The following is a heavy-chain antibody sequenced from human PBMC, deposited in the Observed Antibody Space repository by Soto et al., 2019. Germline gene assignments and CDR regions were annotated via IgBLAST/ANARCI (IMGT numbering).Heavy chain of an antibody. J-gene: IGHJ4*02. D-gene: IGHD3-16*01. Sequence: QVQLQESGPGLVKPSETLSLTCTVSGGSVSSLGYQWSWIRLPPGKGLEWIGYFSYRGFDNFNPSLNRRVTVAVSTSTHRFSLRLSSVTAADIVVNCCARDRQGSLDYCGQGSLVTVSS. CDR3: ARDRQGSLDY. CDR2: FSYRGFD. V-gene: IGHV4-61*08. CDR1: GGSVSSLGYQ.